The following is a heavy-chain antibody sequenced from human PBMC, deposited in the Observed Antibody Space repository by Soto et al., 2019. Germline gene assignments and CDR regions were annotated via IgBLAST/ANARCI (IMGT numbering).Heavy chain of an antibody. CDR2: ISGSGGST. CDR1: GFTFSSYA. D-gene: IGHD1-26*01. V-gene: IGHV3-23*01. J-gene: IGHJ6*02. Sequence: EVQLLESGGGLVQPGGSLRLSCAASGFTFSSYAMSWVRQAPGKGLEWVSAISGSGGSTYYADSVKGRFTISRDNSKNTLYLQMNSLRAEDTAVYYCAKRLENRGLIVHYGMDVWGQGTTVTVSS. CDR3: AKRLENRGLIVHYGMDV.